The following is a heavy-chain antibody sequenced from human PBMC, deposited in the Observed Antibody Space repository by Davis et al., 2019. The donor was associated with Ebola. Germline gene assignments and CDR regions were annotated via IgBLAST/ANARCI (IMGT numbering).Heavy chain of an antibody. CDR2: INHSGTT. Sequence: GSLRLSCAASGFTFSSYAMSWVRQPPGKGLEWIGEINHSGTTNYNPSLKSRVTTSVDTSKNQFSLKLNSVTAADTAVYYCARGLGLGWFDSWGRGTLVTVSS. CDR3: ARGLGLGWFDS. V-gene: IGHV4-34*01. J-gene: IGHJ5*01. CDR1: GFTFSSYA.